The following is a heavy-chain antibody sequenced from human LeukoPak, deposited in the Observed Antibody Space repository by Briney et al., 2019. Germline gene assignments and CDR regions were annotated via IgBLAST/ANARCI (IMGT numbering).Heavy chain of an antibody. CDR3: ARGKEVVSADGNWFDP. V-gene: IGHV3-21*01. D-gene: IGHD2-2*01. Sequence: GGSLRLSCAASAFTFSRYGMNWVRQAPGKGLEWVSSISTSSSYIYYTDSVKGRFTISRDNAKNSLYLQMNNLRAEDSAVYYCARGKEVVSADGNWFDPWGQGTLVIVSS. CDR1: AFTFSRYG. J-gene: IGHJ5*02. CDR2: ISTSSSYI.